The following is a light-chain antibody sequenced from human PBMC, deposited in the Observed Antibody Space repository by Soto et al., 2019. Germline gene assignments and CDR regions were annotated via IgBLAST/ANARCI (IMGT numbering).Light chain of an antibody. V-gene: IGLV4-60*02. Sequence: QSALTQSSSASASLGSSVKLTCTLSSGHSSYIIAWHQQQPGKAPRYLMKLEGSGSYNKGSGDPDRFSGSTSGADRYLTISNLQFEDEADYYCETWDSNTRVFGTGTKLTVL. CDR3: ETWDSNTRV. J-gene: IGLJ1*01. CDR1: SGHSSYI. CDR2: LEGSGSY.